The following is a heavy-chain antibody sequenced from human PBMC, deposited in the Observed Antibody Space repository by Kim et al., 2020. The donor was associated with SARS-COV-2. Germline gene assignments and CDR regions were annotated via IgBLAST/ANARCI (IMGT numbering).Heavy chain of an antibody. CDR2: IGSNGATT. D-gene: IGHD3-10*01. CDR1: GFTFSSYG. Sequence: GGSLRLSCAASGFTFSSYGMNWVRQAPGKGLEWVSSIGSNGATTYYAGSVKGRFTISRDNSKNTLYLQMNSLRAEETAVYYCAKLDYGCRDWGQGTLVTVSS. V-gene: IGHV3-23*01. CDR3: AKLDYGCRD. J-gene: IGHJ4*02.